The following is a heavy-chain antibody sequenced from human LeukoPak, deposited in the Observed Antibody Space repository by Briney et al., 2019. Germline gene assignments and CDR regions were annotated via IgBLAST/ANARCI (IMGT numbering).Heavy chain of an antibody. V-gene: IGHV4-59*11. CDR2: IYYSGST. CDR1: GGSISSHY. CDR3: ARDGDSGWLDH. D-gene: IGHD3-10*01. Sequence: PSETLSLTCTVSGGSISSHYWSWIRRPPGKGLEWIGYIYYSGSTSYNPSLKTRVTISLDTSKNQFSLKLSSMTAADTAVYYCARDGDSGWLDHWGQGTLVTVSS. J-gene: IGHJ5*02.